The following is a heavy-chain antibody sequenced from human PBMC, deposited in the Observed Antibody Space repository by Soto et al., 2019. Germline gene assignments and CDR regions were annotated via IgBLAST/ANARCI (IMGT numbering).Heavy chain of an antibody. D-gene: IGHD5-12*01. CDR1: GFTVSSNY. CDR2: IYSGGST. V-gene: IGHV3-66*01. CDR3: ARGLYSGWHYFDY. J-gene: IGHJ4*02. Sequence: EVQLVESGGGLVQPGGSLRLSCAASGFTVSSNYMSWVRQAPGKGLEWVPVIYSGGSTYYAVSVKSRVTISRDNSKNTLSLQMNSLRAEDTAVYYCARGLYSGWHYFDYWGQGTLVTVSS.